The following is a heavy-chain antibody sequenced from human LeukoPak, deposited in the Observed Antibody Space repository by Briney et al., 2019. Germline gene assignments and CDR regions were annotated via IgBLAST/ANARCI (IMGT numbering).Heavy chain of an antibody. CDR2: IYSGGNT. V-gene: IGHV3-53*01. J-gene: IGHJ4*02. Sequence: GGSLRLSCAASGFTVRSNYMNWVRQAPWKGLEWVSVIYSGGNTYYADSVMGRFAISKNNSKNTLYLQMNSLRAEDTAVYYCAVCSGDYYDWGQGTLVTVSS. D-gene: IGHD2-21*02. CDR3: AVCSGDYYD. CDR1: GFTVRSNY.